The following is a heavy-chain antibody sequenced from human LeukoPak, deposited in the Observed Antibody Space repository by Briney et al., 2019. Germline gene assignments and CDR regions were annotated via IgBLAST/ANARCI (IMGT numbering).Heavy chain of an antibody. Sequence: GGSLRLSCAASGFTFSSYWMSWVRQAPGKGLEWVANIKQDGSEKYYVDSVKGRFTISRDNAKNSLYLQMNSLRAEDTAVYYCARGGSGWYMEYFQHWGQGTLVTVSS. CDR2: IKQDGSEK. CDR3: ARGGSGWYMEYFQH. D-gene: IGHD6-19*01. CDR1: GFTFSSYW. J-gene: IGHJ1*01. V-gene: IGHV3-7*03.